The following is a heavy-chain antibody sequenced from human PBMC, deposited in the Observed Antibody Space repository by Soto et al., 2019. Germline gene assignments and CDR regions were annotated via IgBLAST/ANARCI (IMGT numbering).Heavy chain of an antibody. J-gene: IGHJ4*02. CDR3: ARVADYDFWSGDSFDY. V-gene: IGHV1-3*01. Sequence: GASVKVSCKASGYTFTSYAMHWVRQAPGQRLEWMGWINAGNGNTKYSQKFQGRVTITRDTSASTAYMELSSLRSEDTAVYYCARVADYDFWSGDSFDYWGQGTLVTVSS. CDR2: INAGNGNT. D-gene: IGHD3-3*01. CDR1: GYTFTSYA.